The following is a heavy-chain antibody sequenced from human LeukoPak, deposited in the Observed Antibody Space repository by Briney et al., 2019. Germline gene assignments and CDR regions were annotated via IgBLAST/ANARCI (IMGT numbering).Heavy chain of an antibody. CDR2: INPNSGAT. V-gene: IGHV1-2*02. J-gene: IGHJ5*02. Sequence: ASVKVSCKASGYTFTGYDIHWVRQAPGQGLEWMAWINPNSGATNYAQKFQGRVSMTRDTSISTAYMALSRLTSDDTAVYFCARGRFGEWYNWFDPWGQGTLVTVFS. CDR3: ARGRFGEWYNWFDP. CDR1: GYTFTGYD. D-gene: IGHD3-10*01.